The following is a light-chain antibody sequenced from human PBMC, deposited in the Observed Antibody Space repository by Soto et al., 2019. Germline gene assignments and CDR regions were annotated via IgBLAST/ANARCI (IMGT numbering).Light chain of an antibody. CDR1: SSNIGSNT. CDR3: AAWDDSLNGFYV. CDR2: SNN. Sequence: QSVLTQPPSASGTPGQRGTISCSGSSSNIGSNTVNWYQQLPGTAPKLLIYSNNQRPSGVPDRFSGSKPGTSASLAISGLQSEDEADYYCAAWDDSLNGFYVFGTGTKVTVL. J-gene: IGLJ1*01. V-gene: IGLV1-44*01.